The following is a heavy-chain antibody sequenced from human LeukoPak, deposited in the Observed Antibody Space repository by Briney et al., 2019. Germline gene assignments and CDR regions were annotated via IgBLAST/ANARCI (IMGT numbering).Heavy chain of an antibody. CDR1: GYTFTTYP. V-gene: IGHV1-46*01. CDR3: ARAPANGRPDPYDI. J-gene: IGHJ3*02. Sequence: GASVKVSCKASGYTFTTYPIHWARQAPGQGLEWMGEVHPVTGGTNYAQRFQGRVTMTRDTSISTVYMELSSLRSEDTAVYFCARAPANGRPDPYDIWGQGTMVTVSS. CDR2: VHPVTGGT. D-gene: IGHD1-26*01.